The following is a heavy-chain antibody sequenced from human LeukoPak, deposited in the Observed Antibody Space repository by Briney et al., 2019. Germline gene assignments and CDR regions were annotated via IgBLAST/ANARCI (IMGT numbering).Heavy chain of an antibody. J-gene: IGHJ3*02. V-gene: IGHV1-3*01. CDR3: ARVAGLSDAFDI. CDR2: INAGNGNT. Sequence: ASVKVSCKASEYTCTSYAMHWVRQAPGQRLEWMGWINAGNGNTKYSQKFQGRVTITRDTSASTAYMELSSLRSEDTAVYYCARVAGLSDAFDIWGQGTMVTVSS. CDR1: EYTCTSYA. D-gene: IGHD2-15*01.